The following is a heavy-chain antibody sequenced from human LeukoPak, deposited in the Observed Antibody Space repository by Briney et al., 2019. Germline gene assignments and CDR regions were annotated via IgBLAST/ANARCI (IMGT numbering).Heavy chain of an antibody. J-gene: IGHJ4*02. Sequence: PGGSLRLSCAASGFTFSSYAMHWVRQAPGKGLEWVSVIYSSGSTYYADSVKGRFTISRENSKDTLYLQMNSLRAEDTAVYYCARERESFGLSIDYWGQGTLVTVSS. CDR2: IYSSGST. CDR1: GFTFSSYA. D-gene: IGHD3-16*01. V-gene: IGHV3-66*01. CDR3: ARERESFGLSIDY.